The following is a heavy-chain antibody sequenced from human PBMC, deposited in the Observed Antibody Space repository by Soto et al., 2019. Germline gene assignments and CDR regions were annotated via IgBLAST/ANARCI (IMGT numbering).Heavy chain of an antibody. Sequence: EVQLLESGGGLVQPGGSLRLSCAASGFTFSSYAMSWVRQAPGKGLEWGSAISGSGGSTYYADSVKGRFTISRDNSKNTLYLQMNSLRAEDTAVYYCAKQNGYGGNTELEYWGQGTLVTVSS. CDR2: ISGSGGST. J-gene: IGHJ4*02. D-gene: IGHD2-15*01. CDR1: GFTFSSYA. CDR3: AKQNGYGGNTELEY. V-gene: IGHV3-23*01.